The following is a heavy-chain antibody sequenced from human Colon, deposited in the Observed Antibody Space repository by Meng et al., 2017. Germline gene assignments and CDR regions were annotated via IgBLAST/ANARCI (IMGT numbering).Heavy chain of an antibody. CDR1: GDSVSSNRAL. CDR3: TTWYGEY. Sequence: QVQLQQSGPGLVKPSHTLSLTCAISGDSVSSNRALWHWVRQSPSRGLEWLGQTYYRSEWQNHYGVSVKSRITITADTSRNQFSLNLNSVTPEDTAVYYCTTWYGEYWGQGTLVTVSS. CDR2: TYYRSEWQN. V-gene: IGHV6-1*01. D-gene: IGHD3-10*01. J-gene: IGHJ4*02.